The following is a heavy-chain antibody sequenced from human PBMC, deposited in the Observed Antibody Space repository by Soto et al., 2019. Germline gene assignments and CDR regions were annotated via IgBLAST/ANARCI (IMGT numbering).Heavy chain of an antibody. CDR2: ISTNNDAI. J-gene: IGHJ4*02. Sequence: EVQLVESGGGLVQPGGSLRLSCAASGFSISDCSMNWVRRAPGKGLEWISYISTNNDAIYYADSVKGRFTISRDNAKNSLYLQMNSLRAEDTAVYYCASVLGSRRSGSYPSYWGQGTLVTVS. D-gene: IGHD3-10*01. CDR1: GFSISDCS. V-gene: IGHV3-48*01. CDR3: ASVLGSRRSGSYPSY.